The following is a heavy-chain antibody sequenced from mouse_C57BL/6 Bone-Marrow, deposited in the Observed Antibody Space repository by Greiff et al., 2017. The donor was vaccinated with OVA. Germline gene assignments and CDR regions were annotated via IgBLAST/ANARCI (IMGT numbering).Heavy chain of an antibody. Sequence: DVKLVESGGDLVKPGGSLKLSCAASGFTFSSYGMSWVRQTPDKRLEWVATISSGGSYTYYPDSVKGRFTISRDNAKNTLYLQMSSLKSEDTAMYYCANYYGSRHYYAMDYWGQGTSVTVSS. J-gene: IGHJ4*01. CDR3: ANYYGSRHYYAMDY. CDR1: GFTFSSYG. V-gene: IGHV5-6*02. CDR2: ISSGGSYT. D-gene: IGHD1-1*01.